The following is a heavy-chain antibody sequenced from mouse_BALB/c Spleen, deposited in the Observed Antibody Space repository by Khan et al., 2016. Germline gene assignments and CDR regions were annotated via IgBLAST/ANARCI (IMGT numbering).Heavy chain of an antibody. CDR1: GYSITSDYA. D-gene: IGHD1-1*01. Sequence: EVQLQESGPGLVKPSQSLSLTCTVTGYSITSDYARNWIRMFPGNKLEWMCYISYSGSTSYNPSLKSRISITRDTSKNPVFLQLNSVTNEDTATYYYARKYYCCSYYYYAMDYWGQGASVTVSS. V-gene: IGHV3-2*02. CDR2: ISYSGST. J-gene: IGHJ4*01. CDR3: ARKYYCCSYYYYAMDY.